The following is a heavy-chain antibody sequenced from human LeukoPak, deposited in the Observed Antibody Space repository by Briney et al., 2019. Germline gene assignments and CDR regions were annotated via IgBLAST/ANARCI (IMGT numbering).Heavy chain of an antibody. CDR1: GGTFSSYA. D-gene: IGHD5-12*01. V-gene: IGHV1-69*06. CDR2: IIPIFGTA. Sequence: SVKVSCKASGGTFSSYATSWVRQAPGQGLEWMGGIIPIFGTANYAQKFQARVTITADKSTSTAYMELSSLRSEDTAVYYCARGPIVATIKPRYYFDYWGQGTLVTVSS. J-gene: IGHJ4*02. CDR3: ARGPIVATIKPRYYFDY.